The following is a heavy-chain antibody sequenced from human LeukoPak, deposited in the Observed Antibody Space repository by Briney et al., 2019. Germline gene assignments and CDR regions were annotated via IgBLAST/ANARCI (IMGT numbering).Heavy chain of an antibody. CDR1: GYTLTEFS. Sequence: VASVTVSCKVSGYTLTEFSMHWVRQAPGKGLEWMGGFDPEDGETIYAQELQGRVTMTKDTSTHTAYMELSSLRSEDTAVYYCATWYYYDSSDYYLADYWGQGTLVTVSS. D-gene: IGHD3-22*01. V-gene: IGHV1-24*01. CDR2: FDPEDGET. CDR3: ATWYYYDSSDYYLADY. J-gene: IGHJ4*02.